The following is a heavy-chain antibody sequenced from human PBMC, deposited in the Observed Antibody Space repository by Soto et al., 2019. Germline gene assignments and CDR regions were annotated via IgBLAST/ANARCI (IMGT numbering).Heavy chain of an antibody. J-gene: IGHJ3*02. CDR1: GFTFSSYG. CDR2: ISYDGSNK. D-gene: IGHD5-12*01. CDR3: AKAREMATIIDAFDI. V-gene: IGHV3-30*18. Sequence: QVQLVESGGGVVQPGRSLRLSCAASGFTFSSYGMHWVRQAPGKGLEWVAVISYDGSNKYYADSVKGRFTISRDNSKNTLYLQMNSLRAEDTAVYYCAKAREMATIIDAFDIWGQGTMVTVSS.